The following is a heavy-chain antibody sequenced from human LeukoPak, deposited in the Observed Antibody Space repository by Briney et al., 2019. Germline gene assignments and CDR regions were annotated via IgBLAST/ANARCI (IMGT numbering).Heavy chain of an antibody. CDR3: ARWARYCSSGSCYSWFDP. D-gene: IGHD2-15*01. J-gene: IGHJ5*02. CDR1: GYTFINYD. Sequence: GASVKVSCKASGYTFINYDITWVRQAPGQGLEWMAWISVYNGNTIYAQKLQDRVTLTTDTSTSTAYMELRSLRSDDTALYYCARWARYCSSGSCYSWFDPWGQGTLVTVSS. V-gene: IGHV1-18*04. CDR2: ISVYNGNT.